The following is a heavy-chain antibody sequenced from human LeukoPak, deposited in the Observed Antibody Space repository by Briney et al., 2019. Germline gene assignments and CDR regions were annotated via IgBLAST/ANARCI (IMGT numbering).Heavy chain of an antibody. J-gene: IGHJ6*03. CDR3: ARERMVRDYYYMDV. CDR2: IYYSGST. Sequence: SETLSLTCTVSGGSISSGGYYWSWIRQHPGEGLEWIGYIYYSGSTYYNPSLKSRVTISVDTSKNQFSLKLSSVTAADTAVYYCARERMVRDYYYMDVWGKGTTVTVSS. V-gene: IGHV4-31*03. D-gene: IGHD2-8*01. CDR1: GGSISSGGYY.